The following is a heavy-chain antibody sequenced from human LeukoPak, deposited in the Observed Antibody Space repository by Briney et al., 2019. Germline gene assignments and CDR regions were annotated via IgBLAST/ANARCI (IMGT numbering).Heavy chain of an antibody. J-gene: IGHJ4*02. CDR1: GYTFTSYG. Sequence: GASVNVSCKASGYTFTSYGMSRVRQAPGQGLERMGWIRAYNGNTNYAQKLQGRVTMTTDTSTSTAYMELRSLRSDDTAVYYCAREGYSSSWRDFDYWGQGTLVTVSS. CDR2: IRAYNGNT. CDR3: AREGYSSSWRDFDY. D-gene: IGHD6-13*01. V-gene: IGHV1-18*01.